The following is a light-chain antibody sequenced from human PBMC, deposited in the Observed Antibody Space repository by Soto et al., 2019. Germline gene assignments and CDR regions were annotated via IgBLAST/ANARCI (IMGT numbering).Light chain of an antibody. Sequence: QSALTQPASVSGSPGQSITISCTGTTSDVGGYNSVSWYQQHPGTAPQLMIYDVSYRPSGVSTRFSGSKSGNMASLTISGLKGDDEADYFCSSYSITGTRVFGGGTQLTVL. V-gene: IGLV2-14*01. CDR3: SSYSITGTRV. CDR2: DVS. CDR1: TSDVGGYNS. J-gene: IGLJ3*02.